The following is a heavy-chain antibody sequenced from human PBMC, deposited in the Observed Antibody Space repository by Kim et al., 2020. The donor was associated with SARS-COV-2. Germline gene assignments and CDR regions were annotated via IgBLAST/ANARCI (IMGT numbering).Heavy chain of an antibody. CDR3: AREIVSYYGMDV. Sequence: KYYAEAVKDRFTISRDNSKNTLYLQMNSLRAEDTAVYYCAREIVSYYGMDVWGQGTTVTVSS. D-gene: IGHD1-26*01. J-gene: IGHJ6*02. V-gene: IGHV3-30*01. CDR2: K.